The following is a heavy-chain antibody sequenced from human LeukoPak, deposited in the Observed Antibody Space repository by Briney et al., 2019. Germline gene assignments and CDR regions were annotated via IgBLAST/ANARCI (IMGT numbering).Heavy chain of an antibody. CDR3: ARVGVGLDY. J-gene: IGHJ4*02. CDR1: GYTFTSYD. V-gene: IGHV1-8*01. D-gene: IGHD2-15*01. Sequence: GASVKVSCKASGYTFTSYDINWVRQATGQGLEWMGWMNPNSGNTGYAQKFQGRVTITADKSTSTAYMELSSLRSEDTAVYYCARVGVGLDYWGQGTLVTVSS. CDR2: MNPNSGNT.